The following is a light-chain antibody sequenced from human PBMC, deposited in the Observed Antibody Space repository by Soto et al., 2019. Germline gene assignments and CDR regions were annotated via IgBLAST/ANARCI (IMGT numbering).Light chain of an antibody. Sequence: EIVMTQSPATLSVSPGESATLSCRASHSVSSNLAWYQHKPGQAPRLLIYGASTRAHGIPARFIGSGSGTEFTLIISSLQSEDFAVYYCQQYDNWPPYTFGQGTNLEIK. CDR1: HSVSSN. CDR3: QQYDNWPPYT. J-gene: IGKJ2*01. V-gene: IGKV3-15*01. CDR2: GAS.